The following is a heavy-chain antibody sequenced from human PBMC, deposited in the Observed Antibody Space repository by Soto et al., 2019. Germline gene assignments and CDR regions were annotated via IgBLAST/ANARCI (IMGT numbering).Heavy chain of an antibody. CDR1: GYSISSSNW. J-gene: IGHJ3*02. V-gene: IGHV4-28*03. Sequence: QVQLQESGPGLVKPSDTLSLTCAVSGYSISSSNWWGWIRQPPGKGLEWIGYIYYSGSTNYNPSLKSRVTISVDTSKNQFSLKLSSVTAADTAVYYCARGGVAAAGAAADAFDIWGQGTMVTVSS. D-gene: IGHD6-13*01. CDR2: IYYSGST. CDR3: ARGGVAAAGAAADAFDI.